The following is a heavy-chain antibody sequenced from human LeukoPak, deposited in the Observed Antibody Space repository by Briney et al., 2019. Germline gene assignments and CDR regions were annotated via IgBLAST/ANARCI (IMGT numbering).Heavy chain of an antibody. Sequence: AASVKVSCKASGGTFSSYAISWVRQAPGQGLEWMGGIIPIFGTANYAQKFQGRVTITADESTSTAYMELSSLRSEDTAVYYCARGLVGATAFFDYWGQGTLVTVSS. CDR3: ARGLVGATAFFDY. CDR1: GGTFSSYA. V-gene: IGHV1-69*13. CDR2: IIPIFGTA. J-gene: IGHJ4*02. D-gene: IGHD1-26*01.